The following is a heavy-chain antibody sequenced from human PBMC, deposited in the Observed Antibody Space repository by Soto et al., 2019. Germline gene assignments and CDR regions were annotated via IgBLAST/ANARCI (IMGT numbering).Heavy chain of an antibody. D-gene: IGHD3-16*02. Sequence: EVQLVQSGAEVKKPGESLKISCKGSGYSFALYWIGWVRQMPGKDLEWMGIIYPSDSDVRYSPSFQGQVTMSADKSISTVYLQWNSLKASDTAMYYCARIIADWYFDRWGRGTLVTVSS. CDR3: ARIIADWYFDR. CDR2: IYPSDSDV. J-gene: IGHJ2*01. V-gene: IGHV5-51*01. CDR1: GYSFALYW.